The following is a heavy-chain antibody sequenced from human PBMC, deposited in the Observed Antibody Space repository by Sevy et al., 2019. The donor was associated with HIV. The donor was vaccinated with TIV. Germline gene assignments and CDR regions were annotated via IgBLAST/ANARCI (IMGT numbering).Heavy chain of an antibody. J-gene: IGHJ4*02. CDR3: TTDSKKRGLSVLLDY. CDR1: GFTFSNAW. Sequence: GESLKISCAASGFTFSNAWMSWVRQAPGKGREWVGRIKSKTDGGTTDYAAPVKGRFTISRDDSKNTLYLQMNSLKTEDTAIYYCTTDSKKRGLSVLLDYWGQGTLVTVSS. V-gene: IGHV3-15*01. D-gene: IGHD3-10*01. CDR2: IKSKTDGGTT.